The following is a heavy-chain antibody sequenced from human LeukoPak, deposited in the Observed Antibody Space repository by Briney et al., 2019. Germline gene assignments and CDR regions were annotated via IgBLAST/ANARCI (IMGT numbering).Heavy chain of an antibody. Sequence: PGGSLRLSCAASGFTFSSYAMSWVRQAPGKGLEWVSAISGSGGSTYYADSVKGRYTISRDNSKNTPYLQMNSLRAEDTAVYYCAKDLSGNPDYWGQGTLVTVSS. CDR2: ISGSGGST. CDR1: GFTFSSYA. V-gene: IGHV3-23*01. CDR3: AKDLSGNPDY. J-gene: IGHJ4*02. D-gene: IGHD4-23*01.